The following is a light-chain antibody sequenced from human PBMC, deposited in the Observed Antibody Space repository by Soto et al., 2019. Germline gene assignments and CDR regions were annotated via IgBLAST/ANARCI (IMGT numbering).Light chain of an antibody. CDR2: AAS. CDR3: QHYNSYSEA. CDR1: QDISND. J-gene: IGKJ1*01. Sequence: DIQMTQSPSAMSASVGARVPITCRASQDISNDLGWFQQKPGEVPKRLIYAASSLQSGVPSRFGGSGSGTEFTLTISSLQPDDFATYYCQHYNSYSEAFGQGTKVDIK. V-gene: IGKV1-17*03.